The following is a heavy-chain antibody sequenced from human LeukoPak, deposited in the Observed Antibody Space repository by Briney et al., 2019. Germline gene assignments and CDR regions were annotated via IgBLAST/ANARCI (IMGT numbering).Heavy chain of an antibody. D-gene: IGHD5-12*01. V-gene: IGHV1-18*01. CDR2: ISAYNGNT. Sequence: GASVKVSCKASGYTFTSYGISWVRQAPGQGLEWMGWISAYNGNTNYAQKLQGRVTMTTDTSTSTAYMELRSLRSDDTAVYYCARDRRSGYDVHPKANDYWGQGTLVTVSS. CDR3: ARDRRSGYDVHPKANDY. J-gene: IGHJ4*02. CDR1: GYTFTSYG.